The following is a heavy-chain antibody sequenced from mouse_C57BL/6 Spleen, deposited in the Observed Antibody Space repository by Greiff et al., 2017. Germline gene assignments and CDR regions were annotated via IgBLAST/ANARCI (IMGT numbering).Heavy chain of an antibody. Sequence: QVQLQQPGAELVRPGTSVKLSCKASGYTFTSYWMHWVKQRPGQGLEWIGVIDPSDSYPNYNQKFKGKATLTVDTSSSTAYMQLSSLTSEDSAVYYCARPYGSPAWFAYWGQGTLVTVSA. CDR1: GYTFTSYW. D-gene: IGHD1-1*01. CDR2: IDPSDSYP. J-gene: IGHJ3*01. CDR3: ARPYGSPAWFAY. V-gene: IGHV1-59*01.